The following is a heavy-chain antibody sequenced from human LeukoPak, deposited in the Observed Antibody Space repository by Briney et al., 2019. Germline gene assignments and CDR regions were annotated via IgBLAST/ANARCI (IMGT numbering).Heavy chain of an antibody. D-gene: IGHD2-2*01. V-gene: IGHV3-7*01. CDR2: IKQDGSEK. CDR1: GFTFSSYW. Sequence: GGSLRLSCAASGFTFSSYWMSWVRQAPGKGLEWVANIKQDGSEKYYVDSVKGRFTISRDNAKNTLYLQMNSLRAEDTAVYYCARDVSLYCSSATCFHDAFDIWGQGTMVTVSS. CDR3: ARDVSLYCSSATCFHDAFDI. J-gene: IGHJ3*02.